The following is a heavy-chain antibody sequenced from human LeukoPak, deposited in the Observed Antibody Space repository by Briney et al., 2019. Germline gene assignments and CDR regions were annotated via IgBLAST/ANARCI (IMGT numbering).Heavy chain of an antibody. CDR1: GFTFSSYA. V-gene: IGHV3-30*04. Sequence: GGSLRLSCAASGFTFSSYAMHWVRQAPGKGLEWVAVISYDGSNKYYADSVKGRFTISRDNSKNTLYLQMNSLRAEDTAVYYCAREGVVVITHAFDIWGQGTMVTVSS. CDR2: ISYDGSNK. CDR3: AREGVVVITHAFDI. D-gene: IGHD3-22*01. J-gene: IGHJ3*02.